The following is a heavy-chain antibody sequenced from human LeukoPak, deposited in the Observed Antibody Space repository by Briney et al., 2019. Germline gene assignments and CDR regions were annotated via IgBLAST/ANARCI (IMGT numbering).Heavy chain of an antibody. CDR3: AKPTAKQQLVYYYYMDV. J-gene: IGHJ6*03. CDR1: GGTFTSYA. D-gene: IGHD6-13*01. V-gene: IGHV1-69*13. Sequence: GASVKVSCKASGGTFTSYAISWVRQAPGQGLEWMGGIIPIFGTANYAQKFQGRVTITADESTSTAYMELSSLRSEDTAVYYCAKPTAKQQLVYYYYMDVWGKGTTVTVSS. CDR2: IIPIFGTA.